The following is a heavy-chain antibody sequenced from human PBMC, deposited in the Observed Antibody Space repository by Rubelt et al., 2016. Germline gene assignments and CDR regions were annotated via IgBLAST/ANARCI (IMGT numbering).Heavy chain of an antibody. J-gene: IGHJ4*02. D-gene: IGHD4-17*01. Sequence: EVQLLESGGGLVQPGGSLRLSCAASGFTFSSYAMSWVRQAPGKGLEWVSAISGSGGSTYYADSVKGRFTISRDNAKNTLYLQRNSLRAEDTAVYYCAKVPIRTVTSTFDYWGQGTLVTVSS. CDR1: GFTFSSYA. V-gene: IGHV3-23*01. CDR2: ISGSGGST. CDR3: AKVPIRTVTSTFDY.